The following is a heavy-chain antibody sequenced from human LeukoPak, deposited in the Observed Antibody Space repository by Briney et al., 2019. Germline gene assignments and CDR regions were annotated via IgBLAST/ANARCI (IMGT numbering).Heavy chain of an antibody. J-gene: IGHJ3*01. CDR2: VYGSGSA. V-gene: IGHV4-4*07. CDR1: GGPISSYY. D-gene: IGHD7-27*01. Sequence: SDTLSLTCSVSGGPISSYYWSWIRKPAGKGLRLLGSVYGSGSANYYHYFKRRVTMSVDTSNNTFYLKLSSVTAEDTAVYYCARGQNWVDVFDFWGQGTMVTVS. CDR3: ARGQNWVDVFDF.